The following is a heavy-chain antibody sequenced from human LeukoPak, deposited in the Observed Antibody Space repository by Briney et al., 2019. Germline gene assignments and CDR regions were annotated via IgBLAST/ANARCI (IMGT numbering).Heavy chain of an antibody. CDR3: ARGPDVSLGYDSSGYYPSDY. V-gene: IGHV1-69*13. J-gene: IGHJ4*02. CDR1: GYTFTSYY. Sequence: SVKVSCKASGYTFTSYYMHWVRQAPGQGLEWMGGIIPIFGTANYAQKFQGRVTITADESTSTAYMELSSLRSEDTAVYYCARGPDVSLGYDSSGYYPSDYWGQGTLVTVSS. D-gene: IGHD3-22*01. CDR2: IIPIFGTA.